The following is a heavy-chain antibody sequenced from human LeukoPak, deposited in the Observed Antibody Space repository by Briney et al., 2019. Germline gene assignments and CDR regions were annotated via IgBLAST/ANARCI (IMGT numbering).Heavy chain of an antibody. CDR2: SSRRGSTI. CDR3: ARGPWSGTNDY. V-gene: IGHV3-11*01. D-gene: IGHD1-7*01. Sequence: GGSLRLSCAASGFTFSDYYMSWIRQAPGKGLEWVSYSSRRGSTIYYADSVKGRFTISRDNVKNSLYLQMNSLRAEDTAVYYCARGPWSGTNDYWGQGTLVTASS. CDR1: GFTFSDYY. J-gene: IGHJ4*02.